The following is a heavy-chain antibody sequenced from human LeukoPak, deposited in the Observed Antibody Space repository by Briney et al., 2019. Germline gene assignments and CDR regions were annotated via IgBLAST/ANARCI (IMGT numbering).Heavy chain of an antibody. CDR1: GFSFSSFG. Sequence: GGSLRLSCAASGFSFSSFGMHWVRQAPGKGLEWVASISFEGSEKFYADSVKGRFTISRDNSKNTLYLQLNSLRPEDTAVYYCARSSGGKLASGYSTGWYGDYFDYWGQGTLVTVSS. V-gene: IGHV3-30*03. D-gene: IGHD6-19*01. CDR2: ISFEGSEK. CDR3: ARSSGGKLASGYSTGWYGDYFDY. J-gene: IGHJ4*02.